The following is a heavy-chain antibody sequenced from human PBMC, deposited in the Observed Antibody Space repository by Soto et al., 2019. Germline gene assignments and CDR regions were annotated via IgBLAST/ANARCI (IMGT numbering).Heavy chain of an antibody. D-gene: IGHD6-25*01. CDR1: GYTLTELS. CDR2: FDPEDGET. J-gene: IGHJ4*02. Sequence: ASVKVSCTFSGYTLTELSMHWVRQALGKGLEWMGGFDPEDGETIYAQKFQGRVTMTEDTSTDTAYMELSSLRSDDSAVYFCARRKERSGPYYLDLWGQGPQVTVSS. V-gene: IGHV1-24*01. CDR3: ARRKERSGPYYLDL.